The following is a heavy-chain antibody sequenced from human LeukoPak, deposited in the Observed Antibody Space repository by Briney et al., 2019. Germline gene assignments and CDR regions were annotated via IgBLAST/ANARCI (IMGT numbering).Heavy chain of an antibody. CDR1: VYTFTDYY. CDR3: ARVLAGNWFDP. V-gene: IGHV1-2*07. D-gene: IGHD6-19*01. J-gene: IGHJ5*02. CDR2: INPNSGGT. Sequence: GASVTVSFKSSVYTFTDYYMHWVRQAPGKGLEWMGLINPNSGGTNYAHMFQRRVTMTRDTSITTAYMELSRLRSDDTAVYYCARVLAGNWFDPWGQGTLVTVSS.